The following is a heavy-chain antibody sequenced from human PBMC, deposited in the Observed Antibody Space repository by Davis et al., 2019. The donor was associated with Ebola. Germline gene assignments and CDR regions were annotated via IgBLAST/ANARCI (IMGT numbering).Heavy chain of an antibody. CDR1: GFTFSSYT. CDR2: ISDGSRDT. J-gene: IGHJ4*02. V-gene: IGHV3-23*01. D-gene: IGHD3-9*01. CDR3: TTRLVHHFDY. Sequence: GESLTISCAASGFTFSSYTMNWVRQAPGKGLEWVSTISDGSRDTHYADSVRGRFTISRDDSRSTVFLQMNALRAEDTALYFCTTRLVHHFDYWGRGTLVTVSS.